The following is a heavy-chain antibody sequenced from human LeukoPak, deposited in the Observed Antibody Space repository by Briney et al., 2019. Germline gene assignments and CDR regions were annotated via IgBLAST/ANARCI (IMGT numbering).Heavy chain of an antibody. V-gene: IGHV3-23*01. D-gene: IGHD6-19*01. CDR1: GFTFSSYA. Sequence: PGGSLRLSCAASGFTFSSYAMSWVRQAPGKGLEWVSVISAGGSGTYYADSVKGRFTISRDSSKSTLYLQMNSLRAEDTAVYYCAKDGRDSSGWYRNYYDYWGQGTLVTVSS. CDR2: ISAGGSGT. CDR3: AKDGRDSSGWYRNYYDY. J-gene: IGHJ4*02.